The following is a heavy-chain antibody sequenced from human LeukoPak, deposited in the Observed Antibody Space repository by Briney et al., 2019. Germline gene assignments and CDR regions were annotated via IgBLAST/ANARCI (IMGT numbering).Heavy chain of an antibody. CDR3: ARSIGGYYCDY. J-gene: IGHJ4*02. CDR1: GFTVSSNY. V-gene: IGHV3-66*01. CDR2: IYSGGST. Sequence: GGSLRLSCAASGFTVSSNYMSWVRQAPGKGLEWVSVIYSGGSTYYADSVKGRFTISRDNSKNTLYLQMNSLRAEDTAVYYCARSIGGYYCDYWGQGTLVTVSS. D-gene: IGHD3-22*01.